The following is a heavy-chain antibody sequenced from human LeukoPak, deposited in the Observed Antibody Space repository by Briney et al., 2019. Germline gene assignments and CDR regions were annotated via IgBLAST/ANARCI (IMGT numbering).Heavy chain of an antibody. J-gene: IGHJ3*02. V-gene: IGHV3-23*01. CDR2: ISGSGGST. D-gene: IGHD6-19*01. CDR1: GFAFSYYG. Sequence: GGSLRLSCAASGFAFSYYGMNWVRQAPGKGLEWVSAISGSGGSTYYADSVKGRFTISRDNSKNTLYLQMNSLRAEDTAVYYCAKDLGIAVWDAFDIWGQGTMVIVSS. CDR3: AKDLGIAVWDAFDI.